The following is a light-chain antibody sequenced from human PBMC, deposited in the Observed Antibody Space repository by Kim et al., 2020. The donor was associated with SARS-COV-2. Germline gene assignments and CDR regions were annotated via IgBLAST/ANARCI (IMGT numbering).Light chain of an antibody. CDR1: NSGSKS. CDR3: QVWDSSSDHV. CDR2: YDS. Sequence: VAQGKTARITCGGNNSGSKSVHWYQQKPGQAPVLVIYYDSDRPSGIPERFSGSNSGNTATLTISRVEAGDEADYYCQVWDSSSDHVFGTGTKVTVL. V-gene: IGLV3-21*04. J-gene: IGLJ1*01.